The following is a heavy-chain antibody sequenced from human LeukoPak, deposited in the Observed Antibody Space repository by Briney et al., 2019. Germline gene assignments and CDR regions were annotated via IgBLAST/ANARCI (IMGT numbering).Heavy chain of an antibody. CDR1: GFSFSRYS. CDR3: ARGLAVAGDY. CDR2: ISTSGDST. J-gene: IGHJ4*02. Sequence: PGGSLRLSCEASGFSFSRYSMDWVRQAPGQGLEWVSSISTSGDSTYYADSVKGRFTISKDNAKNSLFLQVSSLRVDDTDVYYCARGLAVAGDYWGQGALVAVSS. V-gene: IGHV3-21*01. D-gene: IGHD6-19*01.